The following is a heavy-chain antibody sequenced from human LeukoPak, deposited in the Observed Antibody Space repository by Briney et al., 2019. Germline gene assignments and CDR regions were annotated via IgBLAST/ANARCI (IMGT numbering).Heavy chain of an antibody. CDR1: GFTFSSYA. V-gene: IGHV3-23*01. J-gene: IGHJ3*02. CDR3: AKGLGYCSSTSCQKPDAFDI. D-gene: IGHD2-2*01. CDR2: ISGSGGST. Sequence: GGSLRLSCAASGFTFSSYAMSWVRQAPGKGLEWVSAISGSGGSTYYADSVKGRFTISRDNSKNTLYLQMNSLRAEDTAVYYCAKGLGYCSSTSCQKPDAFDIWGQGTMVTVSS.